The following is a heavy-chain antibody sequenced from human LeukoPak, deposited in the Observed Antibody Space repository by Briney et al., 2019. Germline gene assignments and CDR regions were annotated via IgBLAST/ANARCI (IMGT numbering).Heavy chain of an antibody. CDR3: ATAWSIVGATTLGY. Sequence: ASVKVSCKASGYTLTESSMHWVRQAPGQRLEWMGGFDPEDGETINAQKFQGRVTMTEDTSTDTAYMELSSLRSEDTAVYYCATAWSIVGATTLGYWGQGTLVTVSS. V-gene: IGHV1-24*01. CDR1: GYTLTESS. J-gene: IGHJ4*02. D-gene: IGHD1-26*01. CDR2: FDPEDGET.